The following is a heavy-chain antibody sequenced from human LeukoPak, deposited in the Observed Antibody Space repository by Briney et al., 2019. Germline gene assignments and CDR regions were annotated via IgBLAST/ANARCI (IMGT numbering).Heavy chain of an antibody. Sequence: SETLSLTCAVSGGSFSGYYWGWIRPPPGKGLEWIGEINHSGSTNYNPSLKSRVTISVDKSKNQFSLKLSSVTAADTAVYYCARVPTVTFFDYWGQGTLVTVSS. J-gene: IGHJ4*02. CDR2: INHSGST. CDR1: GGSFSGYY. D-gene: IGHD4-17*01. CDR3: ARVPTVTFFDY. V-gene: IGHV4-34*01.